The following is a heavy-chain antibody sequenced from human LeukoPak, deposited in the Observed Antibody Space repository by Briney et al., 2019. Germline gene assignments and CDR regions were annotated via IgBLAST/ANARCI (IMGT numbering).Heavy chain of an antibody. CDR3: ARGRGYTSPFDY. CDR1: GGSISSYY. D-gene: IGHD6-13*01. CDR2: IYYSGST. V-gene: IGHV4-59*01. Sequence: SETLSLTCTVSGGSISSYYWSWIRQPPGKGLEWVGYIYYSGSTNYNPSLKSRVTISVDTSKNQFSLKLSSVTAADTAVYYCARGRGYTSPFDYWGQGTVVTVSS. J-gene: IGHJ4*02.